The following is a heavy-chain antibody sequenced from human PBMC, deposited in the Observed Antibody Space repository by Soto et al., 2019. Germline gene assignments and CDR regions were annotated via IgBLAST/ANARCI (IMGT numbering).Heavy chain of an antibody. D-gene: IGHD2-2*01. Sequence: ASVKVSCKASGYTFTSYAMHWVRQAPGQRLEWMGWINAGNGNTKYSQKFQGRVTITRDTSASTAYMELSSLRSEDTAVYYCARVGFHCSSTSCPRYYFDYWGQGTLVTVSS. CDR3: ARVGFHCSSTSCPRYYFDY. CDR2: INAGNGNT. V-gene: IGHV1-3*01. CDR1: GYTFTSYA. J-gene: IGHJ4*02.